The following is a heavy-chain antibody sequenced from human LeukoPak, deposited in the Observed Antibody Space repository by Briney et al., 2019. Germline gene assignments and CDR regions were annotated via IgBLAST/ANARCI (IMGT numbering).Heavy chain of an antibody. D-gene: IGHD3-3*01. Sequence: SETLSLTCTVSGGSIRSYYWSWLRQPPGKGLEWIGYIYFSGSTSYNPSLKSRVTISVDRSKNQFSLKLSSVAAADTAVYYCARSYDTNFDYWGQGTLVTVSS. CDR1: GGSIRSYY. CDR2: IYFSGST. V-gene: IGHV4-59*01. J-gene: IGHJ4*02. CDR3: ARSYDTNFDY.